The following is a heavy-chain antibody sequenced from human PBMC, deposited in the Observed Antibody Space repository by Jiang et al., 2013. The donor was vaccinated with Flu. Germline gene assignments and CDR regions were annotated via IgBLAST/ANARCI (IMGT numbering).Heavy chain of an antibody. CDR1: GGSISSSSYY. D-gene: IGHD6-19*01. V-gene: IGHV4-39*01. CDR3: ARRIAVAQSYYFDY. J-gene: IGHJ4*02. CDR2: IYYSGST. Sequence: SLTCTVSGGSISSSSYYWGWIRQPPGKGLEWIGSIYYSGSTYYNPSLKSRVTISVDTSKNQFSLKLSSVTAADTAVYYCARRIAVAQSYYFDYWGQGTLVTVSS.